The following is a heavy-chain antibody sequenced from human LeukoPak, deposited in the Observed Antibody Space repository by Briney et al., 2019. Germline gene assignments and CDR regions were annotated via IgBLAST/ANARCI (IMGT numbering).Heavy chain of an antibody. CDR3: ARDGDPHMFIFYYYMDV. D-gene: IGHD3-10*02. CDR1: GYTFTSYY. V-gene: IGHV1-18*04. Sequence: GASVKVSCKASGYTFTSYYMHWVRQAPGQGLEWMGWISAYNGNTNYAQKLQGRVTMTTDTSTSTAYMELRSLRSDDTAVYYCARDGDPHMFIFYYYMDVWGKGTTVTVSS. J-gene: IGHJ6*03. CDR2: ISAYNGNT.